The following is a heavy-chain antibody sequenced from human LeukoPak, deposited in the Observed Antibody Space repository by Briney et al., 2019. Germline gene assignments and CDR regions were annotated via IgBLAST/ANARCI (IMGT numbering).Heavy chain of an antibody. D-gene: IGHD6-19*01. CDR1: GGSISSGSHF. CDR2: VDYSGTI. J-gene: IGHJ4*02. CDR3: ARGRLARIPYFDS. V-gene: IGHV4-31*03. Sequence: SQTLSLTCSVFGGSISSGSHFWSWIRQLPGKGLEWLGYVDYSGTIYYNSSLESRLTLSVDTSNNQFSLDPRSMTAADTAVYYCARGRLARIPYFDSWGQGALVAVSS.